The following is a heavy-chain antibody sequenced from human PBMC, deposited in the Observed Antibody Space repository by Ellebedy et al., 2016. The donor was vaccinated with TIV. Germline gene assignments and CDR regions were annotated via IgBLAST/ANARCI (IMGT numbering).Heavy chain of an antibody. CDR3: AKGDGIPSFDY. D-gene: IGHD1-26*01. CDR2: IGGTGST. CDR1: GFAFDRFS. Sequence: PGGSLRLSCAASGFAFDRFSMHWVRQAPGKGLEWVSSIGGTGSTFYVDSVKGRFAISRDNTKNTLFLQMNSLRAEDTAVYYCAKGDGIPSFDYWGQGTLVTVSS. V-gene: IGHV3-23*01. J-gene: IGHJ4*02.